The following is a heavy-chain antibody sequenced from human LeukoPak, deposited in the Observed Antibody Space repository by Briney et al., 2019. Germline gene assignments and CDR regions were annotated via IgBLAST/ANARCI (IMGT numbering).Heavy chain of an antibody. J-gene: IGHJ6*03. CDR3: ARSSGWYRGYYYYYMDV. Sequence: SVKVSCKASGFTFTSSAMQWVRQARGQRLEWIGWIVVGSGNTNYAQKFQERVTITRDMSTSTAYMELSSLRSEDTAVYYCARSSGWYRGYYYYYMDVWGKGTTVTISS. V-gene: IGHV1-58*02. D-gene: IGHD6-19*01. CDR1: GFTFTSSA. CDR2: IVVGSGNT.